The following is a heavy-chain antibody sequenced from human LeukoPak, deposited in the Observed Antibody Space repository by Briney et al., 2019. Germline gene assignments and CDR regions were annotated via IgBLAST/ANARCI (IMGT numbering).Heavy chain of an antibody. Sequence: GRSLRLSCAASGFTFSSYAMHWVRQAPGKGLEWVAVISYDGSNKYYADSVKGRFTISRDNSKNTLYLQMNSLRAEDTAVYYSARDRAAAGYSYYFDYWGQGTLVTVSS. V-gene: IGHV3-30-3*01. D-gene: IGHD6-13*01. CDR2: ISYDGSNK. J-gene: IGHJ4*02. CDR1: GFTFSSYA. CDR3: ARDRAAAGYSYYFDY.